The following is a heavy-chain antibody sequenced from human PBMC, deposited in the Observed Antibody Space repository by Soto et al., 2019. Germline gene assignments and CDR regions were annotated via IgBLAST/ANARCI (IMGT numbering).Heavy chain of an antibody. CDR1: GFTFSSYW. CDR3: ARDPHYYYDSTGYYDY. D-gene: IGHD3-22*01. V-gene: IGHV3-74*01. CDR2: INNDGSST. Sequence: EVQLVESGGGLVQPGGSLRLSCAASGFTFSSYWMHWVRQAPGKGLVWVSRINNDGSSTSYADSVKGRFTISRDNATNTLYLQMNSLRAEDTAVYYCARDPHYYYDSTGYYDYWGQGTLVTVSS. J-gene: IGHJ4*02.